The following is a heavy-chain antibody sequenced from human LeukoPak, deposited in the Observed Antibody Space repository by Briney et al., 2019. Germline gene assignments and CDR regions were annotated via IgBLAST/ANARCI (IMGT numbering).Heavy chain of an antibody. D-gene: IGHD4-23*01. Sequence: GGSLRLSCTASGFTFDNYGMTWVRQPPGKGLEWVSGIIRSGGSTGYADAVNGRFTIFRDNAKNSLYLQMNSLRGEDTALYYCVRGHNGGPFDHWGQGTLVTVYS. CDR1: GFTFDNYG. CDR3: VRGHNGGPFDH. V-gene: IGHV3-20*04. J-gene: IGHJ4*02. CDR2: IIRSGGST.